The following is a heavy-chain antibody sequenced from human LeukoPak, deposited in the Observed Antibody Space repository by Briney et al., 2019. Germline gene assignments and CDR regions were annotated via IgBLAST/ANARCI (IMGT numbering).Heavy chain of an antibody. Sequence: ASVKVSCKASGGTFSSYAISWVRQAPGQGLEWMGRIIPILGIANYAQKFQGRVTITADKSTSTAYMELSSLRAEDTAVYYCARERVVRGYSGYDFDYWGQGTLVIVSS. J-gene: IGHJ4*02. CDR1: GGTFSSYA. V-gene: IGHV1-69*04. CDR3: ARERVVRGYSGYDFDY. D-gene: IGHD5-12*01. CDR2: IIPILGIA.